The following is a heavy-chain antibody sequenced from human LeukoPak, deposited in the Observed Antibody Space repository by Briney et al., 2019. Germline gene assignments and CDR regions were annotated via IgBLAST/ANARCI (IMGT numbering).Heavy chain of an antibody. CDR2: IKQDGSEK. J-gene: IGHJ4*02. CDR1: GFTFSSYW. CDR3: ARDLLYGDYWGYFDY. V-gene: IGHV3-7*01. D-gene: IGHD4-17*01. Sequence: PGGSLRLSCAASGFTFSSYWMSWVRQAPGKGLEWVANIKQDGSEKYYVDSVKGRFTISRDNAKNSLYLQMNSQRAEDTAVYYCARDLLYGDYWGYFDYWGQGTLVTVSS.